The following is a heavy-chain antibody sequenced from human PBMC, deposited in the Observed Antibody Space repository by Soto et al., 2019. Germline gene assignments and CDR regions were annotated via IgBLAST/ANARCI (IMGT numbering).Heavy chain of an antibody. J-gene: IGHJ5*02. Sequence: GSLRLSCAASGFILSDFAMHWVRQAPGRGLEWVAVILKDGKSKYYADSVRGRFTISSDTSKDTIFLQLTSLRLDDSAVYYCAKTGCNGGSCFSWFDPWGQGT. CDR2: ILKDGKSK. CDR1: GFILSDFA. V-gene: IGHV3-30*04. D-gene: IGHD2-15*01. CDR3: AKTGCNGGSCFSWFDP.